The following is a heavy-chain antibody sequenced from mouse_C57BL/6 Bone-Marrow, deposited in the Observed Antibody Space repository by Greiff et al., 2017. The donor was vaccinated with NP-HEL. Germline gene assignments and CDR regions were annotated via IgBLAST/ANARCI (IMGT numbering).Heavy chain of an antibody. CDR3: AREYYYGRPHFYY. V-gene: IGHV1-19*01. J-gene: IGHJ2*01. CDR2: INPYNGGT. Sequence: VQLQQSGPVLVKPGASVKMSCKASGYTFTDYYMNWVKQSHGKSLEWIGVINPYNGGTSYNQKFKGKATLTVDKSSSTAYMELNSLTSEDSAVYYCAREYYYGRPHFYYWGQGTTLTVSS. D-gene: IGHD1-1*01. CDR1: GYTFTDYY.